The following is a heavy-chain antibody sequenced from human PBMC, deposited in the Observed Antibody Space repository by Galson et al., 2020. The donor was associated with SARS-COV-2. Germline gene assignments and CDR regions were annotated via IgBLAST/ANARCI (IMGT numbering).Heavy chain of an antibody. CDR2: IYSGGST. V-gene: IGHV3-66*01. CDR3: ARDYGDQYFDY. CDR1: GFTVSSNY. J-gene: IGHJ4*02. Sequence: GESLKISCAASGFTVSSNYMSWVRQAPGKGLEWVSVIYSGGSTYYADSVKGRFTISRDNSKNTLYLHMNSLRAEDTAVYYCARDYGDQYFDYWGQGTLVTVSS. D-gene: IGHD4-17*01.